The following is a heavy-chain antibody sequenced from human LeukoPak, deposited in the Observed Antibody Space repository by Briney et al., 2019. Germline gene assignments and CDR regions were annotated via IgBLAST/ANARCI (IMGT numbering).Heavy chain of an antibody. J-gene: IGHJ4*02. CDR1: GFTFSSYG. CDR2: IWYDGSNK. D-gene: IGHD5-24*01. CDR3: AREEMATMRFDY. Sequence: RRSLRLSCAASGFTFSSYGMHWVRQAPGKGLEWVAVIWYDGSNKYYADSVKGRFTFSRDNSKTTLYLQMNSLRAEDTAVYYCAREEMATMRFDYWGQGTLVTVSS. V-gene: IGHV3-33*01.